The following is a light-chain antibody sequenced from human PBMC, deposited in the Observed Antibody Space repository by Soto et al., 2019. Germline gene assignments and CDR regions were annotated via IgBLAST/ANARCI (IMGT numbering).Light chain of an antibody. CDR1: SSDVGGYNY. Sequence: QSVLTQPASVSGTPGQSITLSCTGTSSDVGGYNYVSWYQQHPGKAPKLLIYDVTNRPSGVSNRFSGSKSGNTASLTISGLQAEDEAGYYCSSYRSSSPVYVFGPGTKVTVL. V-gene: IGLV2-14*03. CDR3: SSYRSSSPVYV. CDR2: DVT. J-gene: IGLJ1*01.